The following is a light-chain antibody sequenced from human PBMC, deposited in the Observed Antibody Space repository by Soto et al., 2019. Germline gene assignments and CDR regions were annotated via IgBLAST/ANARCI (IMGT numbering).Light chain of an antibody. J-gene: IGKJ1*01. V-gene: IGKV1-5*01. Sequence: DIQMTQSPSTLSASVGDRVTIPCRASQSISSWLAWYQQKPGTAPKLLIYDASSLESGVPSRFSGSGSGAEFTLTISSLQPDDFATYYCQHYKMYSPWTFGQGTKVDIK. CDR1: QSISSW. CDR2: DAS. CDR3: QHYKMYSPWT.